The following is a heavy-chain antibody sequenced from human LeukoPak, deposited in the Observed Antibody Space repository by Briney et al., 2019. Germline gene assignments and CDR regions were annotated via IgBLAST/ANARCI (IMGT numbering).Heavy chain of an antibody. J-gene: IGHJ4*02. D-gene: IGHD2-2*01. CDR1: GYTFTGYY. CDR3: ARVLSYCSSTSCQGANDY. V-gene: IGHV1-2*02. Sequence: ASVKVSCKASGYTFTGYYMHWVRQAPGQGLEWMGWINPNSGGTNYAQKFQCRVTMTRDTSISTAYMELSRLRSDDTAVYYCARVLSYCSSTSCQGANDYWGQGTLVTVSS. CDR2: INPNSGGT.